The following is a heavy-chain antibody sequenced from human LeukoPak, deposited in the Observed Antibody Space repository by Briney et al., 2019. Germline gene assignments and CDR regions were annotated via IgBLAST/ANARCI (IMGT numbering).Heavy chain of an antibody. D-gene: IGHD3-22*01. J-gene: IGHJ4*02. V-gene: IGHV3-23*01. Sequence: GGSLRLSCAASGFTFTNYGMSWVRQAPGKGLEWVSVISGGGDNTYYADSVKGRFTISRDNSKNTLYLQMNSLRAEDTAVYYCAKRSGYLFDYWGQGTLVTVSS. CDR3: AKRSGYLFDY. CDR1: GFTFTNYG. CDR2: ISGGGDNT.